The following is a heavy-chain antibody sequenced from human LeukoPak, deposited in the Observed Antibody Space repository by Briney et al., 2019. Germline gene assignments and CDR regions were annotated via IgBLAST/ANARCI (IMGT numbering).Heavy chain of an antibody. D-gene: IGHD4-17*01. CDR3: ARAVVWAVTALYYFDY. CDR1: GGSISSYY. CDR2: IYYSGST. Sequence: PSETLSLTCTVSGGSISSYYWSWIRQPPGKGLEWIGYIYYSGSTNYNPSLKSRVTISVDTSKNQFSLKLSSVTAADTAVYYCARAVVWAVTALYYFDYWGQGTLVTVSS. V-gene: IGHV4-59*12. J-gene: IGHJ4*02.